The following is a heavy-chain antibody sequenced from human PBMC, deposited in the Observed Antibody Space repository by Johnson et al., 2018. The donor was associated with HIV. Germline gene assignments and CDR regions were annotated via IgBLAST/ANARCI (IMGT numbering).Heavy chain of an antibody. CDR1: GFTFDDYG. V-gene: IGHV3-20*04. CDR3: GNLLFWQWLAPDDGFDI. J-gene: IGHJ3*02. Sequence: MQLVESGGGVVRPGGSLRLSCAASGFTFDDYGMNWVRQAPGKGLEWVSGINWNGDSTGYADSVKGRFTISRDNAKNSLYLQMNSLSADEQALYYCGNLLFWQWLAPDDGFDIWGQGTMVTVSS. CDR2: INWNGDST. D-gene: IGHD3-3*01.